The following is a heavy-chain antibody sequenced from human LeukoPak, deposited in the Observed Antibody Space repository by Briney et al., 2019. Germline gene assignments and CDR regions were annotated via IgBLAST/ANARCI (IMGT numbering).Heavy chain of an antibody. V-gene: IGHV4-34*01. Sequence: SETPSLTCAVYGGSFSGYYWSWIRQPPGKGLEWNGEINHSGSTNYNPSLKSRVTISVDTSKNQFSLKLSSVTAADTAVYYCASGPVGYCSSTSCYRRGNWFDPWGQGTLVTVPS. CDR3: ASGPVGYCSSTSCYRRGNWFDP. CDR2: INHSGST. D-gene: IGHD2-2*01. CDR1: GGSFSGYY. J-gene: IGHJ5*02.